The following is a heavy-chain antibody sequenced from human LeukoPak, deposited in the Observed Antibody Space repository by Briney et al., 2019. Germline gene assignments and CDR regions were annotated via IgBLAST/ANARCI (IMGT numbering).Heavy chain of an antibody. Sequence: PGGSLRLSCAASGFTFSSYSMNWVRQAPGKGLEWVSYISSSSSNIYYADSVKGRFTISRDNAKNSLYQQMNSLRAEDTAVYYCARGMTGMAFDPWGQGTLVTVSS. CDR3: ARGMTGMAFDP. V-gene: IGHV3-48*01. CDR2: ISSSSSNI. D-gene: IGHD5-18*01. J-gene: IGHJ5*02. CDR1: GFTFSSYS.